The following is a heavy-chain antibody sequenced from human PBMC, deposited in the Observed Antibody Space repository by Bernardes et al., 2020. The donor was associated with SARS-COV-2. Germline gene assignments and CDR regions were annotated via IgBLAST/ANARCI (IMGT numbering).Heavy chain of an antibody. V-gene: IGHV4-38-2*02. CDR3: ARELYWWFNDKNHPWDV. D-gene: IGHD2-8*02. J-gene: IGHJ6*02. Sequence: SETLSLTCAVSGYSISSGYYWGWIRQPPGKGLEWIGSIYHSGSTYYNPSLKSRVTISVDTSKNQFSLKLSSVTAADTAVYYCARELYWWFNDKNHPWDVWGQGTTVTVSS. CDR2: IYHSGST. CDR1: GYSISSGYY.